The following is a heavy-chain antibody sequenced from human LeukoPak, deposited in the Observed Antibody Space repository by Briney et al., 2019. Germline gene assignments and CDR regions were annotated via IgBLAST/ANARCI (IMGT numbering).Heavy chain of an antibody. D-gene: IGHD3-16*01. CDR3: ARALGTYNWFDP. Sequence: SVKVSCKASGGTFSSYAISWVRQAPGQGLEWMGGIIPIFGTANYALKFQGRVTITADESTSTAYMELSSLRSEDTAVYYCARALGTYNWFDPWGQGTLVTVSS. J-gene: IGHJ5*02. CDR1: GGTFSSYA. V-gene: IGHV1-69*01. CDR2: IIPIFGTA.